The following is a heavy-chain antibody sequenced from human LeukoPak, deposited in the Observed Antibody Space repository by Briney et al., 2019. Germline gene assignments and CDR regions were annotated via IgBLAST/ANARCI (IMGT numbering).Heavy chain of an antibody. Sequence: PGRSLRLSCSASGFTFRAYTVHWVRQAPGKGLEWVAVISYDGNNRYYADSVKGRFAISRDSSKNTVHLQMSSLRTEDTAVYYCARQAQTPVTTYSIAGSVDYWGQGTLVTVSS. CDR1: GFTFRAYT. V-gene: IGHV3-30*09. D-gene: IGHD4-17*01. CDR2: ISYDGNNR. J-gene: IGHJ4*02. CDR3: ARQAQTPVTTYSIAGSVDY.